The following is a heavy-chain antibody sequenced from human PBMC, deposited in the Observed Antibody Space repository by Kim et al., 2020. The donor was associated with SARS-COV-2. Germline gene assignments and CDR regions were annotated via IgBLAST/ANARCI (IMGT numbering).Heavy chain of an antibody. Sequence: ASVKVSCKPSGYTFTTYGINWLRQVPGQGFEWMGWISPFNGTTKYADKFEGRLILTTDTSTSTSYMELRSLTSEDTAVYYCARGEDGQSGNRPVISTSPYDPWGQGTLVVVSS. CDR3: ARGEDGQSGNRPVISTSPYDP. CDR2: ISPFNGTT. J-gene: IGHJ5*02. V-gene: IGHV1-18*01. D-gene: IGHD2-15*01. CDR1: GYTFTTYG.